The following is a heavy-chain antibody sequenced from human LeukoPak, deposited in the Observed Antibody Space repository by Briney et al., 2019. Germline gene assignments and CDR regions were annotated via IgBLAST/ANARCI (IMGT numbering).Heavy chain of an antibody. CDR3: ARDRAAGELLDY. V-gene: IGHV1-69*13. CDR2: IIPIFGTA. J-gene: IGHJ4*02. CDR1: GGTFSSYA. Sequence: SVKVSCKASGGTFSSYAISWVRQAPGQGLEWMGGIIPIFGTANCAQKFQGRVTITADESTSTAYMELRSLRSDDTAVYYCARDRAAGELLDYWGQGTLVTVSS. D-gene: IGHD1-26*01.